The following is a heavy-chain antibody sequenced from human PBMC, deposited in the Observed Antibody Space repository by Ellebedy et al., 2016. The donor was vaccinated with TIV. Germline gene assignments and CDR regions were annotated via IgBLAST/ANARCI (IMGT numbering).Heavy chain of an antibody. J-gene: IGHJ4*02. CDR3: ARGGSYYGSGSYQKALDY. D-gene: IGHD3-10*01. CDR2: IYSRGDT. CDR1: GFTVGNNY. V-gene: IGHV3-66*03. Sequence: GGSLRLXXAASGFTVGNNYMSWVRQAPGKGLEWVSLIYSRGDTAYADSVKGRFTISRDSSKNTLYLQMSSLRSEDTAVYYCARGGSYYGSGSYQKALDYWGQGTLVTVSS.